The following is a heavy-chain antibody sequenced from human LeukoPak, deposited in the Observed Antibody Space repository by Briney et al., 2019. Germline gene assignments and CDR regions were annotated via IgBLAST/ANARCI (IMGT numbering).Heavy chain of an antibody. V-gene: IGHV3-23*01. D-gene: IGHD5-12*01. CDR2: ISGSGGST. J-gene: IGHJ3*02. CDR3: AKDWDIVATITGDAFDI. Sequence: GGPLRLSCAASGFTFSSYAMSWVRQAPGKGLEWVSAISGSGGSTYYADSVKGRFTISRDNSKNTLYLQMNGLRAEDTAVYYCAKDWDIVATITGDAFDIWGQGTMVTVSS. CDR1: GFTFSSYA.